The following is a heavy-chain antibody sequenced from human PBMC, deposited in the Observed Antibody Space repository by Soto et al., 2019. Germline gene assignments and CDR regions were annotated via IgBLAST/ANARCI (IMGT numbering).Heavy chain of an antibody. CDR1: GGSISSGGYY. Sequence: PSETLSLTCTVSGGSISSGGYYWSWIRQHPGKGLEWIGYIYYSGSTYYNPSLKSRVTISVDTSKNQFSLKLSSVTAADTAVYYCARTQSNYYYYYMDVWGKGTTVTVSS. CDR3: ARTQSNYYYYYMDV. V-gene: IGHV4-31*03. J-gene: IGHJ6*03. CDR2: IYYSGST.